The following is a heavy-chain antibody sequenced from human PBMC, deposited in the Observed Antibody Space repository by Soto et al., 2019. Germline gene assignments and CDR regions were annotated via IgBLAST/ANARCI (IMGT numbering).Heavy chain of an antibody. V-gene: IGHV6-1*01. Sequence: SQTLSLTCAISGDSVSSNSAAWNWIRQSPSRGLEWLGKTYYRSKWYNEYAESVKSRITINPDTSKNQFSLQLNSVTPEDTAVYYSAREGRWGYSYGYYYYYGMDVWGQGTTVTVSS. CDR1: GDSVSSNSAA. CDR2: TYYRSKWYN. CDR3: AREGRWGYSYGYYYYYGMDV. J-gene: IGHJ6*02. D-gene: IGHD5-18*01.